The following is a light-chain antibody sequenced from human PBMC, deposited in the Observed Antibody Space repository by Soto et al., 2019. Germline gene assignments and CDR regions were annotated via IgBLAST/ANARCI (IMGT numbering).Light chain of an antibody. CDR2: EVS. V-gene: IGLV2-14*01. CDR3: SSYTSSSTYV. Sequence: QSALTQPASVSGSPGQSITISCTGTSSDVGGYKYVSWYQQHPGKAPKLMIYEVSSRPSGVSNRFSGSKSGNTASLSISELQAEDEADYYCSSYTSSSTYVFGTGTKVTVL. CDR1: SSDVGGYKY. J-gene: IGLJ1*01.